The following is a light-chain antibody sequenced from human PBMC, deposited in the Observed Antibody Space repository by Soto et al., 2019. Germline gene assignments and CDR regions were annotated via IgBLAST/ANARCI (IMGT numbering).Light chain of an antibody. V-gene: IGKV3-15*01. CDR3: QQYNNWPPIT. CDR2: GAS. J-gene: IGKJ5*01. Sequence: EIVMSQSPATVSVSPGERANLSCRASQGISSNLAWYQQKPGQAPRLVIFGASTRATGIPARFSGSGSGTEFTLTISSLQSEDFAVYYCQQYNNWPPITFGQGTRLEIK. CDR1: QGISSN.